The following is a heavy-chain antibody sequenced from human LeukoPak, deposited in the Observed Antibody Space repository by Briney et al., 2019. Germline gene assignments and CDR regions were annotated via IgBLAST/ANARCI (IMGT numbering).Heavy chain of an antibody. CDR3: ARDSPLIAPRPGGCVY. D-gene: IGHD6-6*01. V-gene: IGHV3-11*04. Sequence: SGGSLRLSCAASGFTFSDYYMSWIRQAPGKGLEWVSYISSSGSTIYYPDSVRGRFTIFRDNAKNSLYLQMSSLRDEDTAVYYCARDSPLIAPRPGGCVYWGQGTLVTVSS. CDR2: ISSSGSTI. J-gene: IGHJ4*02. CDR1: GFTFSDYY.